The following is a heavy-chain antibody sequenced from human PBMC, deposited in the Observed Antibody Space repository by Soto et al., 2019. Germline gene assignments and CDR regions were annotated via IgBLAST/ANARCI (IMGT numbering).Heavy chain of an antibody. CDR1: GYRFETYA. CDR2: ISAYSVDT. CDR3: ARGHGAIRGALDV. Sequence: SVKVSCKASGYRFETYAMTWVRQGPGQGLEWMGWISAYSVDTYSAQKFQDRLTMTKDTSTGTAYMELRSLTSDDTAVYYCARGHGAIRGALDVWGQGTTDTVSS. D-gene: IGHD1-26*01. J-gene: IGHJ6*02. V-gene: IGHV1-18*01.